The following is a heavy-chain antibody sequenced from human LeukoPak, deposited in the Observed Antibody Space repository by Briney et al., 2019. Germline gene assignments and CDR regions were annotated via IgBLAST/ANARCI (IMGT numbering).Heavy chain of an antibody. Sequence: GGSLRLSCAASGFTFGTYWMSWVRQAPGKGLQWVANIKQDGSEKYYLDSVKGRFTISRDNAKNSLFLQMNSLRAEDTAVYYCAGDLGLLRGFDYWGQGTLVTVSS. D-gene: IGHD1-26*01. J-gene: IGHJ4*02. CDR1: GFTFGTYW. CDR3: AGDLGLLRGFDY. V-gene: IGHV3-7*01. CDR2: IKQDGSEK.